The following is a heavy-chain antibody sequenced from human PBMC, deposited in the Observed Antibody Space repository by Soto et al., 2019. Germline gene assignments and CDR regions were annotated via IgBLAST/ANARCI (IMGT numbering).Heavy chain of an antibody. CDR1: GFTFSSYG. Sequence: GSLRLSCAASGFTFSSYGMHWVRQAPGKGLEWVAVISYDGSNKYYADSVKGRFTISRDNSKNTLYLQMNSLRAEDTAAYYCAKGTVAGLKKGYYYGMDVWGQGTTVTVSS. V-gene: IGHV3-30*18. CDR2: ISYDGSNK. CDR3: AKGTVAGLKKGYYYGMDV. J-gene: IGHJ6*02. D-gene: IGHD6-19*01.